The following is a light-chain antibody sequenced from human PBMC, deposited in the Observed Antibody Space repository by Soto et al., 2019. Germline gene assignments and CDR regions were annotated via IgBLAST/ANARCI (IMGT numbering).Light chain of an antibody. Sequence: SYELTKPPSVSVSPGQTASITCSGDKLGDKYACWYQQKPGQSPVLVIYQDSKRPSGIPERFSGSNSGNTATLIISGTQAMDEADYYCQAWDSSTEVFGGGTKVTVL. J-gene: IGLJ2*01. CDR3: QAWDSSTEV. V-gene: IGLV3-1*01. CDR2: QDS. CDR1: KLGDKY.